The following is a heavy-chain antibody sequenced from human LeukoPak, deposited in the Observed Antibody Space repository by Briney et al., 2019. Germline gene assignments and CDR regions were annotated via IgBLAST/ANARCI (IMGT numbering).Heavy chain of an antibody. V-gene: IGHV4-59*08. J-gene: IGHJ4*02. D-gene: IGHD3-16*01. CDR3: ARHLWGSNTFDY. CDR1: GGSISSYY. CDR2: IYYSGST. Sequence: SETLSLTCTVSGGSISSYYWSWIRQPPGKGLEWIGYIYYSGSTNCNPSLKSRVTISVDTSKNQFSLKLSSVTAADTAVYYCARHLWGSNTFDYWGQGTLVTVSS.